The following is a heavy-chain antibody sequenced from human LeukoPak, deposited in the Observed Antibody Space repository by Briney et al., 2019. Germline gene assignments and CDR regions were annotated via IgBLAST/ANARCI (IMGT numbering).Heavy chain of an antibody. CDR2: IYYSGST. D-gene: IGHD3-10*01. J-gene: IGHJ4*02. V-gene: IGHV4-39*07. CDR1: GGSISSSSYY. CDR3: ARDGSRRTYYYGSGSYLGDY. Sequence: SETLSLTCTVSGGSISSSSYYWGWIRQPPGKGLEWIGSIYYSGSTYYNPSLKSRVTISVDTSKNQFSLKLSSVTAADTAVYYCARDGSRRTYYYGSGSYLGDYWGQGTLVTVSS.